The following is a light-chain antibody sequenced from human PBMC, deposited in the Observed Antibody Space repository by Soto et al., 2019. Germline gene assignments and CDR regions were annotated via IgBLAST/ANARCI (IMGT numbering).Light chain of an antibody. CDR2: GAS. J-gene: IGKJ4*01. V-gene: IGKV3-15*01. CDR1: QSVSSN. Sequence: EVVMTQSPATLSVSLGDRATLSCRASQSVSSNLAWYQQKPGQGPRLLIYGASTRATGIPARFSGSASWTEFTLTISSLQSEDFAVYSCQQYNNWPLTFGGGTKVDIK. CDR3: QQYNNWPLT.